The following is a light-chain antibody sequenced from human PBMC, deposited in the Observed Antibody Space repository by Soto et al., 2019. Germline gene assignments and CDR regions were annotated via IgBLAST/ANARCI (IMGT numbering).Light chain of an antibody. CDR3: HQYYNRPPWT. V-gene: IGKV3-15*01. CDR1: RSVDTD. CDR2: ATS. J-gene: IGKJ1*01. Sequence: ILMTQSPATLSVSPGDSATLSCRASRSVDTDLAWYQQKPGQAPRLLVFATSARATGVPDRFRGGRSGTDFTLTISSLQPEDSATYYCHQYYNRPPWTFGQGTKVDIK.